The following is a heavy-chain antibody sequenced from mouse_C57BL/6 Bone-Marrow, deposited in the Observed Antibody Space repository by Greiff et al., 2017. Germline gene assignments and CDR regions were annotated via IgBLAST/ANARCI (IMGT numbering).Heavy chain of an antibody. J-gene: IGHJ4*01. D-gene: IGHD4-1*02. CDR2: ISSGSSTI. CDR1: GFTFSDYG. CDR3: ARRQLGHYYAMDY. V-gene: IGHV5-17*01. Sequence: EVHLVESGGGLVKPGGSLKLSCAASGFTFSDYGMHWVRQAPEKGLEWVAYISSGSSTIYYADTVKGRFTISRDNAKTTLFLQMTSLRSEDTAMYYCARRQLGHYYAMDYWGQGTSVTVSS.